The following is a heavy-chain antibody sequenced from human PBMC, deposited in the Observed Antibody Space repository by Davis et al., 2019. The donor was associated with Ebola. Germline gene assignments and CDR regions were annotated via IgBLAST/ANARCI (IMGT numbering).Heavy chain of an antibody. V-gene: IGHV7-4-1*02. CDR2: INTNTGNP. J-gene: IGHJ4*02. CDR1: GYTFSSHA. D-gene: IGHD6-6*01. Sequence: AASVKVSCRASGYTFSSHAINWVRQAPGQGPEWMGWINTNTGNPAYARGFTGRFVFSLDTSVSTAYLQISSLKAEDTAVYYCARSLFVGIAARHDYWGQGTLVTVSS. CDR3: ARSLFVGIAARHDY.